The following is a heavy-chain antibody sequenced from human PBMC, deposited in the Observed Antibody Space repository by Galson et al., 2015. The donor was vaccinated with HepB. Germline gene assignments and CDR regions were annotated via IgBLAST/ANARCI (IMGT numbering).Heavy chain of an antibody. J-gene: IGHJ5*01. V-gene: IGHV3-23*01. CDR2: LDGSGANT. Sequence: SLRLSCAASGFTFSTYGTGWIRQAPGKGLEWVSTLDGSGANTYYADSVRGRFTISRDNSKKMLYLQMNSLRAEDTALYYCAKDASNSWFDSWGQGALVTVSS. CDR3: AKDASNSWFDS. CDR1: GFTFSTYG. D-gene: IGHD4-23*01.